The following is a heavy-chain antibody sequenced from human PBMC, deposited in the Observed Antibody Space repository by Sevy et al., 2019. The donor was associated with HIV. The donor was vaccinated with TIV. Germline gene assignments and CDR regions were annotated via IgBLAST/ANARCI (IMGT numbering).Heavy chain of an antibody. J-gene: IGHJ4*02. CDR2: ISSSGSNI. Sequence: LSLTGAASGFTFSDYYMSWIRQAPGKGLEWVSYISSSGSNIYYADSVKGRFTISRDNAKNSLYLQMNSLRAEDTAVYYCARRRYGDYVLYDYWGQGTLVTVSS. CDR3: ARRRYGDYVLYDY. V-gene: IGHV3-11*01. D-gene: IGHD4-17*01. CDR1: GFTFSDYY.